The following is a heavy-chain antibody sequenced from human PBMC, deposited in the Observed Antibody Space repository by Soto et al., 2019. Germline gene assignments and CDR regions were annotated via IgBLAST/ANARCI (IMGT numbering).Heavy chain of an antibody. CDR3: AREYMRWFDP. CDR2: IYHTGSS. Sequence: PSETLSLTCTVSDDSITNYYWSWIRQPPGKGLEWVGYIYHTGSSSYNPSLKSRVAMSMDTSKRQISLKLTSVTAADTAVYYCAREYMRWFDPWGQGTLVTVSS. V-gene: IGHV4-59*01. CDR1: DDSITNYY. D-gene: IGHD1-20*01. J-gene: IGHJ5*02.